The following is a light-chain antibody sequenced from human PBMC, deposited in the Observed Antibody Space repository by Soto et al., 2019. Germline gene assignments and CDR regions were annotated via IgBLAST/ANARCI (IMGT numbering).Light chain of an antibody. J-gene: IGLJ1*01. CDR1: SSDVGGYNY. Sequence: QAVRTQPRSVSGSRGQSVTISCTGTSSDVGGYNYVSWYQHHPGKAPKLMIYDVTKRPSGGRDRFSASKSGNTASLTISGLQAEDEADYYCCSCAGSCTYVFGTGTKVTVL. CDR3: CSCAGSCTYV. V-gene: IGLV2-11*01. CDR2: DVT.